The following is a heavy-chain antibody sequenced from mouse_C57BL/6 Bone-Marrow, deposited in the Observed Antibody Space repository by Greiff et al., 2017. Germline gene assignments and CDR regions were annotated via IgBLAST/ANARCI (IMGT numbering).Heavy chain of an antibody. CDR2: SSKKANDYPT. D-gene: IGHD4-1*01. Sequence: EVQGEESGGGLVQSGRSLRLSCATSGFTFSDFYMEWVRQAPGKGLEWIAASSKKANDYPTEYRASVKGRFIVSRGTSQSILYLQMNALRAEDTAIYYCGRDLGRGYFDYWGQGTTHTVSS. CDR3: GRDLGRGYFDY. V-gene: IGHV7-1*01. J-gene: IGHJ2*01. CDR1: GFTFSDFY.